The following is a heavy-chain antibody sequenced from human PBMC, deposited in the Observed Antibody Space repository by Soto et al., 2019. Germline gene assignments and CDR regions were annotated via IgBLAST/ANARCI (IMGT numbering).Heavy chain of an antibody. CDR3: ARADLISYYFDY. D-gene: IGHD2-21*01. CDR1: GGSISSGDYY. V-gene: IGHV4-30-4*01. J-gene: IGHJ4*02. Sequence: SETLSLTCTVSGGSISSGDYYWSWIRQPPGKGLEWIGYIYYSGSTYYNPSLKSRVTISVDTSKNQFSLKLSSVTAADTAVYYCARADLISYYFDYWGQGTLVTVSS. CDR2: IYYSGST.